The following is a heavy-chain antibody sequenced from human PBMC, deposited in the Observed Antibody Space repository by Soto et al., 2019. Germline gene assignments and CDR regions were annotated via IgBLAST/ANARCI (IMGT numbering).Heavy chain of an antibody. J-gene: IGHJ3*02. Sequence: QLHLVQSGAVVKKPGASVTVSCSASGYPVTAYYMHWVRQAPGRGLEWMGGINPATGAAKYTQTFQGRVTMTGDTPTSTVFRERSGRPSEDPAAFYCARGGGVGVAGSAAFDMWGQGTLVTVSS. CDR3: ARGGGVGVAGSAAFDM. CDR1: GYPVTAYY. D-gene: IGHD3-3*01. CDR2: INPATGAA. V-gene: IGHV1-2*02.